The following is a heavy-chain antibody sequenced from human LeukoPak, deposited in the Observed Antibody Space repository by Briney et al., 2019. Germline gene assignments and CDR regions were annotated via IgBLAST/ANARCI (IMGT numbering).Heavy chain of an antibody. CDR2: INHSGST. V-gene: IGHV4-34*01. CDR1: GGSFSGYY. J-gene: IGHJ4*02. CDR3: ARFSSLTSDY. Sequence: FKPSETLSLTCAVYGGSFSGYYWSWIRQPPGKGLEWIGEINHSGSTNYNPSLKSRVTISVDTSKNQFSLKLSSVTAADTAVYYCARFSSLTSDYWGQGTLVTVSS.